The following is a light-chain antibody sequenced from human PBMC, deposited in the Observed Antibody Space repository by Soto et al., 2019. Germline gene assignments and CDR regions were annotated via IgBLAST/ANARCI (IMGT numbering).Light chain of an antibody. V-gene: IGKV3-20*01. Sequence: ETVLTQSPATLSLSPGESATLSCRASQSVGRNYLAWFQHKPDQAPRLLIYDASNRATGVPDRFSGSGSGTDFTLSVTRLEPEDFAVYYCHQYAVSPLTFGGGTTVEIK. CDR2: DAS. J-gene: IGKJ4*01. CDR3: HQYAVSPLT. CDR1: QSVGRNY.